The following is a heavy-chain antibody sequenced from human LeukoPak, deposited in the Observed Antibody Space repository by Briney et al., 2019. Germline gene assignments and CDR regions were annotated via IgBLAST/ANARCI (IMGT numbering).Heavy chain of an antibody. Sequence: SETLSLTCTVSGGSISSYYWSWIRQPPGKGLEWIGYIYYSGSTNYNPSLKSRVTISVDTSKNQFSLKLSSVTAADTAVYYCARGKGSFDYWGQGTLVTVSS. D-gene: IGHD3-10*01. V-gene: IGHV4-59*01. CDR1: GGSISSYY. CDR3: ARGKGSFDY. CDR2: IYYSGST. J-gene: IGHJ4*02.